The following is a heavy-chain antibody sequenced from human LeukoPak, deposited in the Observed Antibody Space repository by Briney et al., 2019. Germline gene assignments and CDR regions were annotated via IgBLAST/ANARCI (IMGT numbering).Heavy chain of an antibody. CDR1: GFTFSRSW. J-gene: IGHJ4*02. D-gene: IGHD3-22*01. CDR3: ARDAGCDRFDY. CDR2: IKEDGSAQ. Sequence: QPGGSLRLSCADSGFTFSRSWMTWVRQAPGKGLEWVANIKEDGSAQNYVDSVKGRFTISRDNAKNTLYLEMKSLRAEDTAVYYCARDAGCDRFDYWGQGTLVTVSS. V-gene: IGHV3-7*05.